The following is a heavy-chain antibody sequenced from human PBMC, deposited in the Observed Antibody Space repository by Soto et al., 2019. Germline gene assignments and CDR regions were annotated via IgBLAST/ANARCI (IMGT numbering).Heavy chain of an antibody. J-gene: IGHJ4*02. CDR1: GFTLSSYG. Sequence: PGGSLRLSCAASGFTLSSYGMHWVRQAPGKGLEWVAVIWYDGSNKYYADSVKGRFTISRDNSKNTLYLQMNSLRAEDTAVYYCATTPFYGGNPGPFDYWGQGTLVTV. D-gene: IGHD4-17*01. CDR3: ATTPFYGGNPGPFDY. CDR2: IWYDGSNK. V-gene: IGHV3-33*01.